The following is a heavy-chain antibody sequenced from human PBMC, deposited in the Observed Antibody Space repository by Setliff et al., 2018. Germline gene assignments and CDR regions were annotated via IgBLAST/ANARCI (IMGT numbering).Heavy chain of an antibody. CDR3: ARGSGSFPFDY. J-gene: IGHJ4*02. Sequence: ETLSLTCAIYGGSFSGYYWSWIRQPPGKGLEWIGEVNHVGNTNYNPSLKSRVMIPLDTSKNQFSLKLFSVTAADTAVYYCARGSGSFPFDYWGQGVLVTVSS. V-gene: IGHV4-34*01. D-gene: IGHD1-26*01. CDR1: GGSFSGYY. CDR2: VNHVGNT.